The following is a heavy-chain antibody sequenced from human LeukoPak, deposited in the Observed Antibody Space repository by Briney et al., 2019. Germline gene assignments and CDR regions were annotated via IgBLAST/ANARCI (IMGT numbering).Heavy chain of an antibody. D-gene: IGHD3-3*01. J-gene: IGHJ4*02. V-gene: IGHV4-39*07. CDR3: AIDPKGSGYDIGDGIY. CDR1: GGSISSSSYY. Sequence: SETLSLTCTVSGGSISSSSYYWGWIRQPPGKGLEWIGSIYYSGSTYYNPSLKSRVTISVDTSKNQFSLRLTSVTAADTAVYYCAIDPKGSGYDIGDGIYWGQGTLVTVSS. CDR2: IYYSGST.